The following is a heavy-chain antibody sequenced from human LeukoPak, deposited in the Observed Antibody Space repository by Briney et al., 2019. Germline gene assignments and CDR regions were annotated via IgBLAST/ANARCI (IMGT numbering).Heavy chain of an antibody. CDR3: ARDFEGEPLDY. D-gene: IGHD1-14*01. CDR2: ISGSGGST. J-gene: IGHJ4*02. CDR1: GFTFSSYG. V-gene: IGHV3-23*01. Sequence: QTGGSLRLSCAASGFTFSSYGMSWVRQAPGKGLEWVSAISGSGGSTYYADSVKGRFTISRDNSKNTLYLQMNSLRAEDTAVYYCARDFEGEPLDYWGQGTLVTVSS.